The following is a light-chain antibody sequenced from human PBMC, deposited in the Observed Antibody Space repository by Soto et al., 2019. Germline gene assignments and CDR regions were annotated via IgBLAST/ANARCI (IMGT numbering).Light chain of an antibody. CDR2: GAS. CDR1: QSVSSN. CDR3: QQYGRSGT. V-gene: IGKV3-20*01. J-gene: IGKJ1*01. Sequence: EIVMTQSPATLSVSPGERATLSCRASQSVSSNLAWYQQKPGQAPRLLIYGASNRATGIPDRFSGGGSGTDFILTISRLEPEDFAVYYCQQYGRSGTFGQGTKVDI.